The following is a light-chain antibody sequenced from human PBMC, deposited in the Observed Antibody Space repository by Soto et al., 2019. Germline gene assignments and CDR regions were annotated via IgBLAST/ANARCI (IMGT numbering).Light chain of an antibody. V-gene: IGKV3D-15*01. CDR2: YIS. Sequence: EIVTTQSPATLSVSPGETASLSCRASQSAGNFLAWYQQKPGQAPRLLIYYISTRATGIPARFSGSGSGTEFTLTINSLQSEDSAVYYCQQHNQWPITFGQGTKVDIK. CDR1: QSAGNF. J-gene: IGKJ1*01. CDR3: QQHNQWPIT.